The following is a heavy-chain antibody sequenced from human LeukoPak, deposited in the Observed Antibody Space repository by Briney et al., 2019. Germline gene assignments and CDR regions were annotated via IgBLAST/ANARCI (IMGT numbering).Heavy chain of an antibody. CDR2: IWYDRSNK. CDR1: GFTFSSYG. D-gene: IGHD5-12*01. J-gene: IGHJ6*03. V-gene: IGHV3-33*01. CDR3: ARDRGYDWYYYYYYYMDV. Sequence: GGSLRLSCAASGFTFSSYGMHWVRQAPGKGLEWVAVIWYDRSNKYYADSVKGRFTISRDNSKNTLYLQMNSLRAEDTAVYYCARDRGYDWYYYYYYYMDVWGKGTTVTVSS.